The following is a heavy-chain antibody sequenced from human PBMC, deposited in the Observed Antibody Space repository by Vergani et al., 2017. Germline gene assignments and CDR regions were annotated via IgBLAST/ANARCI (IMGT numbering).Heavy chain of an antibody. Sequence: QVQLQESGPGLVKPSQTLSLTCTVSGGSISSGDYYWSWISQPPGKGLEWIGYIYYSGSTYYNPSLKSRVTISVDTSKNQFSRKLSSVTAADTAVYYCARVGVVRGVSYYYYYYGMDVWGQGTTVTVSS. D-gene: IGHD3-10*01. J-gene: IGHJ6*02. V-gene: IGHV4-30-4*08. CDR2: IYYSGST. CDR3: ARVGVVRGVSYYYYYYGMDV. CDR1: GGSISSGDYY.